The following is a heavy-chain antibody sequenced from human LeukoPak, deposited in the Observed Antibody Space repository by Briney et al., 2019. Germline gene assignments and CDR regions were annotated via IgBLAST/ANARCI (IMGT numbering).Heavy chain of an antibody. V-gene: IGHV3-30*03. Sequence: GGSLRLSCAASGFTFSSYGMDWVRQAPGKGLEWVAFISYDGSNKYYADSVKGRFTISRDNSKNTLYLQMNSLRAEDTAVYYCARLDSSGYYPDLQIDYWGQGTLVTVSS. CDR1: GFTFSSYG. J-gene: IGHJ4*02. CDR2: ISYDGSNK. CDR3: ARLDSSGYYPDLQIDY. D-gene: IGHD3-22*01.